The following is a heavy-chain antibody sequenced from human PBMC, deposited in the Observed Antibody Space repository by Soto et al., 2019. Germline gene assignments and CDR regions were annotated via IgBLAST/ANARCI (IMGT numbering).Heavy chain of an antibody. CDR1: GFMFSAYA. Sequence: LRLSCAASGFMFSAYAMLWVSQAPGKGLEWVAAISYDGTNKYYADSIKGRFTISRDNSANTLFLQVNSLRREDTAMYYCARDPSPYTSGWYGIDFWGHGTLVTVYS. J-gene: IGHJ4*01. V-gene: IGHV3-30*04. CDR2: ISYDGTNK. CDR3: ARDPSPYTSGWYGIDF. D-gene: IGHD6-19*01.